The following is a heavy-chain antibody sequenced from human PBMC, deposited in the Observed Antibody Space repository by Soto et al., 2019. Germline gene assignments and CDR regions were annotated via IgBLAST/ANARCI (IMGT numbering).Heavy chain of an antibody. D-gene: IGHD1-20*01. Sequence: SETLSLTCTFSVASISVHSYYWTWIRQPPWKGLEWIGSSYYSGTTYFNPSLKSRATISVDTSKNQFSLRLTSVTAADTAIYYCTRRYNWNDNYFDRLGSGALVIVSS. V-gene: IGHV4-39*01. CDR3: TRRYNWNDNYFDR. CDR1: VASISVHSYY. J-gene: IGHJ5*02. CDR2: SYYSGTT.